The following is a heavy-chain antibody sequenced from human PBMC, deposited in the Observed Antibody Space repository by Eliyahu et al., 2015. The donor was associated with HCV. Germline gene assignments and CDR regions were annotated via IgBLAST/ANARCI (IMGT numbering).Heavy chain of an antibody. J-gene: IGHJ4*02. CDR1: GYTFISYE. Sequence: QVQLVQSGAEVKKPGASVKVSCKASGYTFISYEIKWVRQAPGQGLEFMGWINPKNGKIGYSQKFQGRVTMTTNTSISTVYMEVSSLRSDDTAVYYCARGGSPSTNYWGQGTQVIVSS. V-gene: IGHV1-8*01. CDR3: ARGGSPSTNY. CDR2: INPKNGKI. D-gene: IGHD3-10*01.